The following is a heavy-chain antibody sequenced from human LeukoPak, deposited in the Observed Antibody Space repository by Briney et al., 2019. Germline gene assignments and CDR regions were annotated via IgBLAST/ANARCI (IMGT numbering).Heavy chain of an antibody. CDR3: ARKPMAHAFDF. J-gene: IGHJ3*01. Sequence: ASVKVSCKASGFTFTNYGFSWVRQAPGQGLECMGWISANNGDTHYAQKFQGRVTMTTDTSTTTVYMELRSLTSDDSAVYYCARKPMAHAFDFWGQGTMVTVSS. CDR1: GFTFTNYG. V-gene: IGHV1-18*04. D-gene: IGHD3-10*01. CDR2: ISANNGDT.